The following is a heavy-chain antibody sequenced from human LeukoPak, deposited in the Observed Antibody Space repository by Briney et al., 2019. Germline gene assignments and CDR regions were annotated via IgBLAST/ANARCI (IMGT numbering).Heavy chain of an antibody. D-gene: IGHD5-18*01. CDR2: VSGGGGRTT. CDR1: GFIFSSYG. J-gene: IGHJ4*02. V-gene: IGHV3-23*01. Sequence: GGSLRLSCAASGFIFSSYGMSWVRQAPGKGLEWVSTVSGGGGRTTYYADSVKGRFTISRDNSKNTLYLQMNSLRAEDTAVYYCAKSVHSAMVTGYFDYWGQGTLVTVSS. CDR3: AKSVHSAMVTGYFDY.